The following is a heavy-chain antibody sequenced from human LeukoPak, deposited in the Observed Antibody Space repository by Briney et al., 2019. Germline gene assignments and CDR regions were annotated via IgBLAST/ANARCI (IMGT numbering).Heavy chain of an antibody. CDR2: IYYSGST. CDR1: GGSISSSSYY. V-gene: IGHV4-39*07. Sequence: PSETLSLTCTVSGGSISSSSYYWGWIRQPPGKGLEWIGSIYYSGSTYYNPSLKSRVTISVDTSKNQFSLKLSSVTAADTAVYYCARAYSASVAAADIDWYFDLWGRGTLVTVSS. D-gene: IGHD6-13*01. J-gene: IGHJ2*01. CDR3: ARAYSASVAAADIDWYFDL.